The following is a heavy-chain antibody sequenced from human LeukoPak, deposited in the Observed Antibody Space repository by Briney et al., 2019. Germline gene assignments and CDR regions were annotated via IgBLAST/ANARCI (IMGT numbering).Heavy chain of an antibody. CDR3: ARTRGYRAAFDY. Sequence: ASVKVSCKASGYTFTGYYMHWVRQAPGQGLEWMGWINPNSGGTNYAQKFQGWVTMTRDTFISTAYMELSKLRSDDTAVYYCARTRGYRAAFDYWGQGTLVTVSS. D-gene: IGHD5-18*01. CDR2: INPNSGGT. J-gene: IGHJ4*02. CDR1: GYTFTGYY. V-gene: IGHV1-2*04.